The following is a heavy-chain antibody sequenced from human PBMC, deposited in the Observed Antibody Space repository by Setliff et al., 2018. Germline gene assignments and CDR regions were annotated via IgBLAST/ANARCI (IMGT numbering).Heavy chain of an antibody. CDR2: IYTSGST. V-gene: IGHV4-61*09. CDR3: ARERSYYYDSSGFYYEGRHFDY. D-gene: IGHD3-22*01. J-gene: IGHJ4*02. Sequence: PSETLSLTCTVSGGSINSGSYYWSWIRQSAGKGLEWTGYIYTSGSTNYNPSLKSRVTISLDTSKNQFSLKLSFVTAADTAVYYCARERSYYYDSSGFYYEGRHFDYWGQGTLVTVSS. CDR1: GGSINSGSYY.